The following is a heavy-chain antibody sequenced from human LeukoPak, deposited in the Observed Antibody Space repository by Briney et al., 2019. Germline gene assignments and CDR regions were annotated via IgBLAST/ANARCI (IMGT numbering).Heavy chain of an antibody. CDR3: AREERYGSSYDY. CDR1: GGSISSYY. Sequence: SETLSLTCTVSGGSISSYYWSWIRQPPGKGLEWIGYIYYSGSTNYNPSLKSRVTISVDTSKNQFSLKLSSVTAADTAVYYCAREERYGSSYDYWGRRTLVTVSS. CDR2: IYYSGST. V-gene: IGHV4-59*01. D-gene: IGHD3-10*01. J-gene: IGHJ4*02.